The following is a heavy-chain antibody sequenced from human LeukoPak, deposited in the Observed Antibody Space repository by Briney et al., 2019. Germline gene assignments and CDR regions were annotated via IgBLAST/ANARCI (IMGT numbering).Heavy chain of an antibody. J-gene: IGHJ3*02. Sequence: GGSLRLSCAASGFTFSSYAMSWVRQAPGKGLEWVSAVSGSGGSTNYADSVKGRFTISGDNSKNTLYLQMNNLRAEDTAVYYCAKEPYYDILTGYFVAFDIWGQGTMVTVSS. CDR1: GFTFSSYA. V-gene: IGHV3-23*01. CDR2: VSGSGGST. D-gene: IGHD3-9*01. CDR3: AKEPYYDILTGYFVAFDI.